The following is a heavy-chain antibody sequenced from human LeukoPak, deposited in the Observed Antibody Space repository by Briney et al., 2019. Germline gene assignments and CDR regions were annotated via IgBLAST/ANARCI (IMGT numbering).Heavy chain of an antibody. Sequence: GASVKVSCKASGYTFTAYYMHWVRQAPGQGLEWMGWINPNSGGTGYAQKFQGRVTMTRNTSISTAYMELSSLRSEDTAVYYCARGQPSIAVAGTRDYWGQGTLVTVSS. D-gene: IGHD6-19*01. CDR2: INPNSGGT. CDR3: ARGQPSIAVAGTRDY. V-gene: IGHV1-8*02. J-gene: IGHJ4*02. CDR1: GYTFTAYY.